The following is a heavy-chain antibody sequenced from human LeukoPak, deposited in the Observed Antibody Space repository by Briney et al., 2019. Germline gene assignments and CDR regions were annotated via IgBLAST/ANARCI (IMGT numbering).Heavy chain of an antibody. D-gene: IGHD3-22*01. CDR1: GFTFDDYA. V-gene: IGHV3-9*01. CDR2: ISWNSGSI. CDR3: ARDRGYSTFDY. Sequence: GGSLRLSCAASGFTFDDYAMHWVRQAPGKGLEWVSGISWNSGSIGYVDSVKGRFTISRDNARNSLYLQMNGLRADDTAVYYCARDRGYSTFDYWGQGTLVTVSS. J-gene: IGHJ4*02.